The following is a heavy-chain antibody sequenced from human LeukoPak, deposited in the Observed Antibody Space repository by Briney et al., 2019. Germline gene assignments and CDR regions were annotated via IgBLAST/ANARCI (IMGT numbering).Heavy chain of an antibody. Sequence: ETLSLTCTVSGGSISSYYWSWIRQPPGKGLQWVSAISGSGGSTYYADAVKGRFTISRDNSKNTLYLQMNSLRAEDTAVYFCAKEGGIRDSNDAFDIWGQGTMVTVSS. D-gene: IGHD3-9*01. CDR1: GGSISSYY. CDR3: AKEGGIRDSNDAFDI. CDR2: ISGSGGST. J-gene: IGHJ3*02. V-gene: IGHV3-23*01.